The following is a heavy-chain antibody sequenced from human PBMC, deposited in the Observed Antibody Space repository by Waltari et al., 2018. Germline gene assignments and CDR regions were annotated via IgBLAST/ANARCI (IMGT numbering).Heavy chain of an antibody. J-gene: IGHJ3*02. V-gene: IGHV4-38-2*02. CDR1: GYSISSGYY. D-gene: IGHD3-3*01. Sequence: QVQLQESGPGLVKPSETLSLTCAVSGYSISSGYYWGWIRQPPGKGLEWIGSIYHSGSTYYNPSLKSRVTISVDTSKNQFSLKLSSVTAADTAVYYCARDRKEWLLWGAFDIWGQGTMVTVSS. CDR2: IYHSGST. CDR3: ARDRKEWLLWGAFDI.